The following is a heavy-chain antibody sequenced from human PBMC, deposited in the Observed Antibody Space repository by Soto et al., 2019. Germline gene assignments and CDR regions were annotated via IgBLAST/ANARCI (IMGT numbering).Heavy chain of an antibody. V-gene: IGHV1-18*01. CDR2: ISGYNGDT. CDR3: ARGGGGFEDY. J-gene: IGHJ4*02. D-gene: IGHD2-15*01. CDR1: GYTFTNYG. Sequence: QVQLVQSGVEVKKAGASVKVSCKASGYTFTNYGISWVRQAPGQGLEWMGWISGYNGDTDYAQRFQGRVTMTTDASTSKAYMELGSLRSDDTAVYYCARGGGGFEDYWGQGTLVTVSS.